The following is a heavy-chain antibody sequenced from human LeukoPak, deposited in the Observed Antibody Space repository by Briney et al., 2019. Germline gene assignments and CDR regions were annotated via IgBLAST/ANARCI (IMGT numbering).Heavy chain of an antibody. CDR1: GFIFDDYG. J-gene: IGHJ6*04. CDR2: ISSSGSTI. D-gene: IGHD3-10*02. V-gene: IGHV3-48*03. CDR3: AELGITMIGGV. Sequence: GGSLRLSCAASGFIFDDYGMSWVRQAPGKGLEWVSYISSSGSTIYYADSVKGRFTISRDNAKNSLYLQMNSLRAEDTAVYYCAELGITMIGGVWGKGTTVTVSS.